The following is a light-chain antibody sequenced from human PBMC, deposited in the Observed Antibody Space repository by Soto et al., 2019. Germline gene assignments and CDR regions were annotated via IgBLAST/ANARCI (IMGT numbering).Light chain of an antibody. J-gene: IGKJ1*01. CDR2: GGS. CDR3: QQYGSSPWT. Sequence: EIVLTQSPGTLSLSPGERATLSCRASQSVSSSYLAWYQQKPGQAPRLLIYGGSSRATGIPDRFSGSGSGTDFTLTISRLEPEDFAVYYCQQYGSSPWTFGQRTKVEIK. CDR1: QSVSSSY. V-gene: IGKV3-20*01.